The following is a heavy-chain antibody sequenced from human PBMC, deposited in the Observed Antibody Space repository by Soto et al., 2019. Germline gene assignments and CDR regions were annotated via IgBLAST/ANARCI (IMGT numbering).Heavy chain of an antibody. Sequence: SVKVSCKASGGTFSSYAISWVRQAPGQGLEWMGGIIPIFGTANYAQKFQGRVTITADESTSTAYMELSSLRSEDTAVYYCARDVGGANYYYGMDVCGQGTTVTVSS. D-gene: IGHD1-26*01. J-gene: IGHJ6*02. V-gene: IGHV1-69*13. CDR2: IIPIFGTA. CDR3: ARDVGGANYYYGMDV. CDR1: GGTFSSYA.